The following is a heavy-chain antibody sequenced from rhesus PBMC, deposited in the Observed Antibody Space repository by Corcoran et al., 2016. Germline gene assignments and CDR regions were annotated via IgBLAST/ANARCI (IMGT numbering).Heavy chain of an antibody. CDR1: GGSISSGYYY. J-gene: IGHJ4*01. CDR3: ARDGIAAAGTEGYFDY. CDR2: ITYRGGT. V-gene: IGHV4-122*02. D-gene: IGHD6-25*01. Sequence: QVQLQESGPGLVKPSETLSLTCAVSGGSISSGYYYWCWIRQPPGTGLEWIGSITYRGGTNYKPSLKRRVTMSRDTSKNQFSLKLSSVTAADTAVYYCARDGIAAAGTEGYFDYWGQGVLVTVSS.